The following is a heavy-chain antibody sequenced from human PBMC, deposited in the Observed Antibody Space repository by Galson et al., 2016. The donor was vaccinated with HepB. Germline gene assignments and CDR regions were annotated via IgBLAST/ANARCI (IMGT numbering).Heavy chain of an antibody. V-gene: IGHV3-49*04. CDR1: GFTFSTYS. D-gene: IGHD1-26*01. Sequence: SLRLSCAASGFTFSTYSMNWVRQAPGKGLEWVGFIRKKSYGGTTDYAASVKGRFTISRDDSTNVAFLQMDRLKTEDTGVYFCTRGSWYGGKAGENYFDYWGEGILFTVSS. CDR2: IRKKSYGGTT. CDR3: TRGSWYGGKAGENYFDY. J-gene: IGHJ4*02.